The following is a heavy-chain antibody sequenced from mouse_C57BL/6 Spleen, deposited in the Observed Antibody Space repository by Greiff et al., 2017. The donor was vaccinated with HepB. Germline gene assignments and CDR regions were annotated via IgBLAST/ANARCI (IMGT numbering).Heavy chain of an antibody. Sequence: VKVVESGPGLVQPSQSLSITCTVSGFSLTSYGVHWVRQSPGKGLEWLGVIWSGGSTDYNAAFISRLSISKVNSKSQVFFKMNSLQADDTAIYYCARNGYYGSSYWYFDVWGTGTTVTVSS. D-gene: IGHD1-1*01. J-gene: IGHJ1*03. CDR3: ARNGYYGSSYWYFDV. CDR2: IWSGGST. CDR1: GFSLTSYG. V-gene: IGHV2-2*01.